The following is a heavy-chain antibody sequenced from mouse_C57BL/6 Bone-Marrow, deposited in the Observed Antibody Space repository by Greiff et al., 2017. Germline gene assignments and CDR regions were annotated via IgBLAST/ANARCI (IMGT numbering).Heavy chain of an antibody. V-gene: IGHV5-6*01. J-gene: IGHJ3*01. CDR2: ISSGGSYT. D-gene: IGHD1-1*01. CDR3: ARQGIYYYGSSYDWFAY. Sequence: EVTLMESGGDLVKPGGSLKLSCAASGFTFSSYGMSWVRQTPDKRLAWVATISSGGSYTYYPDSVKGRFTIARDNAKNTLYLQMSSLKSEDTAMYYCARQGIYYYGSSYDWFAYWGQGTLVTVSA. CDR1: GFTFSSYG.